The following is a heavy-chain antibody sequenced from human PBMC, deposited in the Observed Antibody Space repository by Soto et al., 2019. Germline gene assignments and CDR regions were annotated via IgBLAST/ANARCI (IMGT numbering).Heavy chain of an antibody. D-gene: IGHD2-21*01. CDR1: GGTLRSNT. CDR3: ARAQKEGIVAVMDY. V-gene: IGHV1-69*02. J-gene: IGHJ4*02. CDR2: IISILGIA. Sequence: SVKVSCKASGGTLRSNTISWVRQAPGQGLEWMGRIISILGIANYAQRFQGRVTITADKSTSTAYMELSSLRSEDTAVYYCARAQKEGIVAVMDYWGQ.